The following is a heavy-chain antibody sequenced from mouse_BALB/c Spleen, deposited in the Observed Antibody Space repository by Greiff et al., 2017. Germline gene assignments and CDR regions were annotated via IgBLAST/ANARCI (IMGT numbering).Heavy chain of an antibody. CDR2: ISSGGSYT. D-gene: IGHD2-4*01. CDR3: ARQGRIYYDYDEDAMDY. V-gene: IGHV5-6*01. CDR1: GFTFSSYG. J-gene: IGHJ4*01. Sequence: EVKLVESGGDLVKPGGSLKLSCAASGFTFSSYGMSWVRQTPDKRLQWVATISSGGSYTYYPDSVKGRFTISRDNAKNTLYLQMSSLKSEDTAMYYCARQGRIYYDYDEDAMDYWGQGTSVTVSS.